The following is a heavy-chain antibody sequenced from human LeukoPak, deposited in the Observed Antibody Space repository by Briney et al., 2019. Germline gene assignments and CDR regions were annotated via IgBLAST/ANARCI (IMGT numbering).Heavy chain of an antibody. Sequence: GGSLRLSCAASGFTFDDYTMHWVRQAPGKGLEWVSLISWDGGSTYYADSVKGRFTISRDNSKNSLYLQMNSLRTEDTALYYCAEDQRLYDYVWGSYRYTGYYMDVWGKGTTVTVSS. V-gene: IGHV3-43*01. CDR3: AEDQRLYDYVWGSYRYTGYYMDV. CDR2: ISWDGGST. J-gene: IGHJ6*03. CDR1: GFTFDDYT. D-gene: IGHD3-16*02.